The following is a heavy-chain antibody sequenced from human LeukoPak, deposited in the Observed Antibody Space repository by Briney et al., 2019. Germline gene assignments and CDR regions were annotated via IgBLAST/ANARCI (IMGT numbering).Heavy chain of an antibody. CDR2: IRPIGDST. Sequence: ASVKVSCKASGYTFTSYYMHWVRQAPGLGLEWMGIIRPIGDSTTYAQKFQGRVTMTRDMSTSTVYMELSSLRSEDTAVYYCARIRDGYNDAYDIWGQGTMVTVSS. D-gene: IGHD5-24*01. J-gene: IGHJ3*02. CDR3: ARIRDGYNDAYDI. V-gene: IGHV1-46*01. CDR1: GYTFTSYY.